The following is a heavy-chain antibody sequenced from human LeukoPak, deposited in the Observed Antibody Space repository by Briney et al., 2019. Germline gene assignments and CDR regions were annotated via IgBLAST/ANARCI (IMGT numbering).Heavy chain of an antibody. CDR3: AKDIKSGSYAFYGMDV. J-gene: IGHJ6*02. D-gene: IGHD1-26*01. CDR2: ISWNSGSI. CDR1: GFTFDDYA. Sequence: GGYLRLSCAASGFTFDDYAMHWVRQAPGKGLEWVSGISWNSGSIGYADSVKGRFTISRDNVKNFLYLQMNSLRAEDTALYYCAKDIKSGSYAFYGMDVWGQGTTVTVSS. V-gene: IGHV3-9*01.